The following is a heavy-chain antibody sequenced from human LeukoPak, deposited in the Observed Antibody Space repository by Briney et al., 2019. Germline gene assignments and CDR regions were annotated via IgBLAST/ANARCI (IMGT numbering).Heavy chain of an antibody. D-gene: IGHD4-23*01. V-gene: IGHV3-9*01. CDR3: AKEYKVVSYYYGMDV. CDR1: GFTFDDYS. Sequence: PGGSLRLSCAASGFTFDDYSLHWVRQAPGKGLEWVSGISWNRGTIGYADSVKGRFTISRDNAKNFLYLQMNSLRAEDTALYYCAKEYKVVSYYYGMDVWGQGITLTVSS. CDR2: ISWNRGTI. J-gene: IGHJ6*02.